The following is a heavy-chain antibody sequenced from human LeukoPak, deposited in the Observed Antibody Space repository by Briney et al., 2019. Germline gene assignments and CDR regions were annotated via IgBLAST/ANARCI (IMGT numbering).Heavy chain of an antibody. CDR1: GGSFSGYY. J-gene: IGHJ6*02. CDR2: INHSGST. CDR3: VRLSTRTLYYYHGMDV. V-gene: IGHV4-34*01. D-gene: IGHD2-2*01. Sequence: SETLSLTCAVYGGSFSGYYWSWIRQPPGKGLEWIGEINHSGSTNYNPSLKSRVTISVDTSKNQFSLKLSSVTAADTAVYYCVRLSTRTLYYYHGMDVWGQGTTVTVSS.